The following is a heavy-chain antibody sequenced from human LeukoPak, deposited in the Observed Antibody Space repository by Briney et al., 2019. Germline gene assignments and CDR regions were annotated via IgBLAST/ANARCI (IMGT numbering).Heavy chain of an antibody. V-gene: IGHV4-4*07. Sequence: SETLSLTCTVSGGSISSYYWSWIRQPAGKGLEWIGRIYTSGSTNYNPSLKSRATMSVDTSKNQFSLKLSSVTAADTAVYYCARGDYSGYEGPFDYWGQGTLVTVSS. D-gene: IGHD5-12*01. CDR1: GGSISSYY. CDR3: ARGDYSGYEGPFDY. CDR2: IYTSGST. J-gene: IGHJ4*02.